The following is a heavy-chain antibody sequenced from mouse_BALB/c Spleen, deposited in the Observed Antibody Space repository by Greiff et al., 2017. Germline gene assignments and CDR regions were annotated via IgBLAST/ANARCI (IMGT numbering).Heavy chain of an antibody. CDR3: SGRDYDYYAMDY. Sequence: QVQLQQPGAELVKPGASVKMSCKASGYTFTSYWINWVKQRPGKGLEWIGDIYPGRGSTNYNEKFKSKATMTLDTSSSTAYMQLSSLTSEDSAVYYCSGRDYDYYAMDYWGQGTSVTGSS. CDR1: GYTFTSYW. CDR2: IYPGRGST. V-gene: IGHV1-55*01. J-gene: IGHJ4*01. D-gene: IGHD2-4*01.